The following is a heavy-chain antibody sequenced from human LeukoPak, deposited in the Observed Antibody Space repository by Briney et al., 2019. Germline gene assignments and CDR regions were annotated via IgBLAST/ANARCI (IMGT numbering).Heavy chain of an antibody. V-gene: IGHV3-7*01. CDR1: GFTFSDYW. CDR3: ARRGGSSSRRSPIDY. Sequence: GGSLRLSCTASGFTFSDYWMTWVCQAPGKWPEWVANIKQDGSQRYYVDSVRGRFTISRDNAKNSLFLQMSGLRAEDTAVYYCARRGGSSSRRSPIDYWGQGTLVTVSS. CDR2: IKQDGSQR. D-gene: IGHD6-6*01. J-gene: IGHJ4*02.